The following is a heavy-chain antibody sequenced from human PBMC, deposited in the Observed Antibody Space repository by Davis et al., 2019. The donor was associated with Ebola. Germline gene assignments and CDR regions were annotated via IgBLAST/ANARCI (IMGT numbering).Heavy chain of an antibody. CDR3: TTKGGSSWPPY. D-gene: IGHD6-13*01. V-gene: IGHV3-15*01. CDR2: IRAISDGGTT. J-gene: IGHJ4*02. CDR1: GFTFSDHY. Sequence: PGGSLRLSCAVSGFTFSDHYMDWVRQAPGKGLEWVGRIRAISDGGTTDYAVSVKGRFTIFRDDSRNTAYLQLNGLKAEDTGVYYCTTKGGSSWPPYWGQGTLVTVSS.